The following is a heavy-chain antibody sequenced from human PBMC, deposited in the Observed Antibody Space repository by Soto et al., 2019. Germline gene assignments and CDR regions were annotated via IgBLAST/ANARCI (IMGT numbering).Heavy chain of an antibody. Sequence: PGGSLRLSCEGSGFTLSDYYISWIRQAPGKGLEWISYSSNSGTFSRYADSVKGRFSISRDNTKNLLYLQMNSLRAEDTAVYYCARSGDNYNRLDYWGQGTPVTVS. CDR2: SSNSGTFS. V-gene: IGHV3-11*06. J-gene: IGHJ4*02. CDR3: ARSGDNYNRLDY. CDR1: GFTLSDYY. D-gene: IGHD1-1*01.